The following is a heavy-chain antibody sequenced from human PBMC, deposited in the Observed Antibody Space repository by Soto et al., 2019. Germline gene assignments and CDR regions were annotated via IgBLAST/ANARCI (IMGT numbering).Heavy chain of an antibody. V-gene: IGHV4-30-2*01. CDR2: IYHSGST. D-gene: IGHD5-12*01. J-gene: IGHJ5*02. CDR3: ARRGGYSGDNWFDP. CDR1: GGSISMYDYS. Sequence: PSETLSLTCAVSGGSISMYDYSWNWIRQPPGKGLEWIGYIYHSGSTYYNPSLKSRLTISIDTSKNQFSLRLSSLTAADTAVYYCARRGGYSGDNWFDPWGLGTLVTVSS.